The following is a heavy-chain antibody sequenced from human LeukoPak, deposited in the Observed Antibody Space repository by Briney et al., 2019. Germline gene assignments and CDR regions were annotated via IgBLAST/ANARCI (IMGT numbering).Heavy chain of an antibody. J-gene: IGHJ6*03. V-gene: IGHV3-30-3*01. CDR2: ISYDGSNK. CDR1: GFTFSSYA. Sequence: PGGSLRLSCAASGFTFSSYAMHWVRQAPGKGLEWVAVISYDGSNKYYADSVKGRFTISRDNSKNTLYLQMNSLRAEDTAVYYCARDHYDSSGYLEFRDYYYYMDVWGKGTTVTVSS. CDR3: ARDHYDSSGYLEFRDYYYYMDV. D-gene: IGHD3-22*01.